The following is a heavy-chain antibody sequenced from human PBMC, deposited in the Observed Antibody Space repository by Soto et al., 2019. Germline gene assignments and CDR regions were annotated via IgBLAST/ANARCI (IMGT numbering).Heavy chain of an antibody. D-gene: IGHD4-4*01. Sequence: EVQLVDSGGGWVQPGRCLRLSCAASGFSFEEYAMHWVRQSPGKGLEWVAGIGWNRVSLDYSDSVKGRFTISRDNAKNSLYLAMKSLRPEDTALYYCAKVFTLSSNMEATVAFDYWGQGTLVIVSS. V-gene: IGHV3-9*01. CDR2: IGWNRVSL. CDR3: AKVFTLSSNMEATVAFDY. J-gene: IGHJ4*02. CDR1: GFSFEEYA.